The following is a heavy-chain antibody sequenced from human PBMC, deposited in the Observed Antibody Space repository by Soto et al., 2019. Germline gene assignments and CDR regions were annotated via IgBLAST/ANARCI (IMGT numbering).Heavy chain of an antibody. V-gene: IGHV3-30-3*01. CDR2: ISHDGTKQ. D-gene: IGHD1-1*01. J-gene: IGHJ4*02. CDR3: ARDSADNDDWQKTSPLTDY. Sequence: SLRLSCAASGFTFSSYYIHWVRQAPGKGLEWVAVISHDGTKQYYADSVKGRFTISRDNSKNTLYLQMNSLRLDDTAIYYCARDSADNDDWQKTSPLTDYWGQGTQVTVSS. CDR1: GFTFSSYY.